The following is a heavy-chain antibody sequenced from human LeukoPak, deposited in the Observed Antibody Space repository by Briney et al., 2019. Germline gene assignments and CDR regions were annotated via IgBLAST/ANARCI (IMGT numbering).Heavy chain of an antibody. CDR3: ARWGSGWYASPYDAFDI. D-gene: IGHD6-19*01. V-gene: IGHV3-7*01. J-gene: IGHJ3*02. CDR2: IKQDGSEE. CDR1: GFTFSSYW. Sequence: GGSLRLSCAASGFTFSSYWMSWVRQAPGKGLEWWANIKQDGSEEYYVDSVKGRFTISRDNAKNSLYLQMSSLRAEDTAVYYCARWGSGWYASPYDAFDIWGQGTMVTVSS.